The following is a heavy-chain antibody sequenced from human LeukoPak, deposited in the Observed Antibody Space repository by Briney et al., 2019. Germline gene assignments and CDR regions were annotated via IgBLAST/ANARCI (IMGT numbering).Heavy chain of an antibody. D-gene: IGHD3-22*01. CDR3: AKGLYYYDSSGYYVN. CDR1: GFTFSSYA. Sequence: GGSPRLSCPASGFTFSSYAMSWVRQAPGKGLEWVSAISGSGGSTYYADSVKGRFTISRDNSKNTLYLQMNSLRAEDTAVYYCAKGLYYYDSSGYYVNWGQGTLVTVSS. CDR2: ISGSGGST. V-gene: IGHV3-23*01. J-gene: IGHJ4*02.